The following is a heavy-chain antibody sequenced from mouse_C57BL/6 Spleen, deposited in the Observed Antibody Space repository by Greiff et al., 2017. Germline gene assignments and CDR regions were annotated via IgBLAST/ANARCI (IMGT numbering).Heavy chain of an antibody. Sequence: QVQLQQPGAELVMPWASVKLSCKASGYTFTSYWMHWVKQRPGQGLEWIGEIDPSDSSTNYNQKFTGKSTLTVDKSSSTAYMQLSSLTSEDSAVYYCASGSYYDYDGRKGPFAYWGQGTLVTVSA. CDR3: ASGSYYDYDGRKGPFAY. CDR1: GYTFTSYW. J-gene: IGHJ3*01. V-gene: IGHV1-69*01. CDR2: IDPSDSST. D-gene: IGHD2-4*01.